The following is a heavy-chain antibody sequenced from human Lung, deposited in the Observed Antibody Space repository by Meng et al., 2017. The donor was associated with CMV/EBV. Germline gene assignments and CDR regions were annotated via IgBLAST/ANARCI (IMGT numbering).Heavy chain of an antibody. CDR3: ARRGEDSSLPDYYFYGMDV. Sequence: GESLKISCKGSGYTFTKYWIGWVRQMPGKGLEWMGIVYPGDSDMRYSPSFQGQVTISADKSINTAYLQWSSLKASDSAMYYCARRGEDSSLPDYYFYGMDVXGQGXTVTVSS. D-gene: IGHD6-6*01. CDR2: VYPGDSDM. CDR1: GYTFTKYW. V-gene: IGHV5-51*01. J-gene: IGHJ6*02.